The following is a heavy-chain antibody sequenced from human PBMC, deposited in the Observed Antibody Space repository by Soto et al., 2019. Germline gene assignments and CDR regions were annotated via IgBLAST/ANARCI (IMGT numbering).Heavy chain of an antibody. Sequence: QVQLQESGPGLVKPSETLSLTCTVPGGSVSIGTYYWSWIRQPPGKGLEWIGFIHYSGSTNYNPSIESRVTMSVDTSTNHFSLKLTSVNAADTAVYYCTRGSDAYKNGYWGKGTLFTVSS. CDR1: GGSVSIGTYY. CDR3: TRGSDAYKNGY. V-gene: IGHV4-61*03. CDR2: IHYSGST. J-gene: IGHJ4*02. D-gene: IGHD2-15*01.